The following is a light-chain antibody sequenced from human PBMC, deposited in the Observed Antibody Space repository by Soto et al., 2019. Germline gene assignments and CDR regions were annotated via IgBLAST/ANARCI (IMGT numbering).Light chain of an antibody. CDR2: EVS. CDR1: SSDVGGYKY. J-gene: IGLJ2*01. Sequence: QSALTQPASVSGSPGQSITISCTGTSSDVGGYKYVSWYQQHPGKAPKLMIYEVSYRPSGVSNRLSGSKSGNTAALTISGLQAEDEADYFCTSYTSNNTLNLLFGEGTK. V-gene: IGLV2-14*01. CDR3: TSYTSNNTLNLL.